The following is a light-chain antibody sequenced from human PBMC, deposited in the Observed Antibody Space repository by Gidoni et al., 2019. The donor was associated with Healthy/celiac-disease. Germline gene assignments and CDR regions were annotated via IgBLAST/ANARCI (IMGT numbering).Light chain of an antibody. CDR2: DDS. J-gene: IGLJ3*02. CDR3: QVWDSSSDHPRWV. Sequence: SYVLTQPPSVSVAPGPTARITCGGKNMGSKSVHGYQQKPGQAPVLVVYDDSDRPSGILERFSGSNSGNTATLTISRVEAGDEADYYCQVWDSSSDHPRWVFGGGTKLTVL. CDR1: NMGSKS. V-gene: IGLV3-21*02.